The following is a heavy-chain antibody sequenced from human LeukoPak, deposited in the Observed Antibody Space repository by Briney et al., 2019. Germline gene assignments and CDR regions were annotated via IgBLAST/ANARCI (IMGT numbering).Heavy chain of an antibody. CDR2: INHNGNVN. D-gene: IGHD3-16*01. CDR3: ARGGGLDV. CDR1: GFTFRNYG. J-gene: IGHJ6*02. V-gene: IGHV3-7*03. Sequence: PGRSLRLSCAASGFTFRNYGMNWARQAPGKGLEWVASINHNGNVNYYVDSVKGRFTISRDNAKNSLYLQMSNLRAEDTAVYFCARGGGLDVWGQGATVTVSS.